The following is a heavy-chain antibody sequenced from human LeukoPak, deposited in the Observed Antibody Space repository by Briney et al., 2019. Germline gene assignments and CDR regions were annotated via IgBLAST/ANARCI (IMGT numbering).Heavy chain of an antibody. CDR2: IYYTGST. J-gene: IGHJ4*02. D-gene: IGHD2-2*01. CDR1: GASITSYY. V-gene: IGHV4-59*01. Sequence: SETLSLTCTVSGASITSYYWNWIRQPPGKGLEWIGFIYYTGSTNYNPSLKSRVTISVDTSKNQFSLKLNSVTAADTAVYFCARVGGPAEYWGQGTLAIVSS. CDR3: ARVGGPAEY.